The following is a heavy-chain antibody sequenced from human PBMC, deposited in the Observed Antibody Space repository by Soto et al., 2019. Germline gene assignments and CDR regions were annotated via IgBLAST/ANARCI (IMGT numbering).Heavy chain of an antibody. CDR1: GYTLHELS. CDR3: ATENIVVVVEATRGGWYNP. J-gene: IGHJ5*02. V-gene: IGHV1-24*01. Sequence: SVKVSCRVTGYTLHELSMRWVRKAPGTGLEWLGGFDQEDGETIYPQKFQGRVTMTEDTSTDTAYIELSSLRSEDTAVEYCATENIVVVVEATRGGWYNPCGEGTRVTVSS. D-gene: IGHD2-15*01. CDR2: FDQEDGET.